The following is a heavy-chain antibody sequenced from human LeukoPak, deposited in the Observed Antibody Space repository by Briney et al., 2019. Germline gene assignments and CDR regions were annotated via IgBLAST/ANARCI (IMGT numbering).Heavy chain of an antibody. V-gene: IGHV4-59*12. CDR1: GGSISSYY. Sequence: SETLSLTCTVSGGSISSYYWSWIRQPPGKGLEWIGYIYYSGSINYNPPLKSRVTISVDTSKNQFSLKLSSVTAADTAVYYCARGTIAVAGRVYFDYWGQGTLVTVSS. J-gene: IGHJ4*02. CDR3: ARGTIAVAGRVYFDY. CDR2: IYYSGSI. D-gene: IGHD6-19*01.